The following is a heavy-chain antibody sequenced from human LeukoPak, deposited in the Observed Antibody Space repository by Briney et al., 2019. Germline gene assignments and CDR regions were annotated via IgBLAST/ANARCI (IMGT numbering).Heavy chain of an antibody. CDR3: ARGAPDIVVVPAAMSFDP. V-gene: IGHV1-69*01. J-gene: IGHJ5*02. CDR1: GGTFSSYA. Sequence: GASVKVSCKASGGTFSSYAISWVRQAPGQGLEWMGGIIPIFGTANYAQKFQGRVTITADESTSTAYMELSSLRSDDTAVYYCARGAPDIVVVPAAMSFDPWGQGTLVTVSS. CDR2: IIPIFGTA. D-gene: IGHD2-2*01.